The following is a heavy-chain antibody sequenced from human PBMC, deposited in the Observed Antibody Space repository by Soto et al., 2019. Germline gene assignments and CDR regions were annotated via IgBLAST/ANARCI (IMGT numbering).Heavy chain of an antibody. CDR2: IKSKPDGERT. J-gene: IGHJ6*03. CDR3: STSNWNYYYYYMDV. D-gene: IGHD1-1*01. V-gene: IGHV3-15*01. Sequence: GGSLRLSCAASGFTFTNAWMSWVRQAPGRGREWVGRIKSKPDGERTDYAAPVKGRFTISRDDSKNTLYLQMNSLNTYDTGVYYCSTSNWNYYYYYMDVWGKGTTVTVSS. CDR1: GFTFTNAW.